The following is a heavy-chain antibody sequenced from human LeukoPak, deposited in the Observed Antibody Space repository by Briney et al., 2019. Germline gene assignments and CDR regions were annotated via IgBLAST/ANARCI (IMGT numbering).Heavy chain of an antibody. V-gene: IGHV3-30-3*01. CDR1: GFTFSNFA. CDR3: ARDLADAFDI. J-gene: IGHJ3*02. Sequence: GGSLRLSCAASGFTFSNFAMHWVRQAPGKGLEWVTVMSYDGTHKYYADSVKGRFTISRDNAKNSLYLQMNSLRAEDTAVYYCARDLADAFDIWGQGTMVTVSS. CDR2: MSYDGTHK.